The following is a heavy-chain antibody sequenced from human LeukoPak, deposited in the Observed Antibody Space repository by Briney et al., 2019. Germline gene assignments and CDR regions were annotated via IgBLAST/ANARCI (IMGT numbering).Heavy chain of an antibody. CDR1: GFTFSSYE. V-gene: IGHV3-48*03. CDR2: INGGGSTM. CDR3: ARAPTFSGWFDY. D-gene: IGHD6-19*01. J-gene: IGHJ4*02. Sequence: GGSLRLSCAASGFTFSSYEMNWVRQAPGKGLEWISYINGGGSTMNYADSVKGRFTISRDNAKNSLYLQMNSLRVEDTAVYYCARAPTFSGWFDYWGQGTLVTVSS.